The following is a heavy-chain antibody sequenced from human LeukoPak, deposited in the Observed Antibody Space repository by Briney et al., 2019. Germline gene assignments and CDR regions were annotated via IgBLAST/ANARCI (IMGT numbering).Heavy chain of an antibody. J-gene: IGHJ6*03. CDR2: IIPIFGTA. Sequence: SVKVSCKASGGTFSSYAISWVRQAPGQGLEWMGGIIPIFGTANYAQKFQGRVTITADESTSTAYMELSSLRSEDTAVYYCARAQLGIGVHYYYMDVWGKGTTVTVSS. CDR1: GGTFSSYA. CDR3: ARAQLGIGVHYYYMDV. D-gene: IGHD7-27*01. V-gene: IGHV1-69*13.